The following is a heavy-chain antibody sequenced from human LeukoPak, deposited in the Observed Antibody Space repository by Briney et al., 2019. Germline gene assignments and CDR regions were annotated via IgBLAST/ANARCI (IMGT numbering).Heavy chain of an antibody. V-gene: IGHV1-69*13. J-gene: IGHJ6*02. CDR3: AREGLTGSRYYYYGMDV. D-gene: IGHD1-20*01. Sequence: SVKVSCKASGGTFSSYAISWVRQAPGQGLEWMGGIIPIFGTANYAQKFQGRVTITADESTSTAYMELSSLRSEDTAVYYCAREGLTGSRYYYYGMDVWGQGTTVTVSS. CDR2: IIPIFGTA. CDR1: GGTFSSYA.